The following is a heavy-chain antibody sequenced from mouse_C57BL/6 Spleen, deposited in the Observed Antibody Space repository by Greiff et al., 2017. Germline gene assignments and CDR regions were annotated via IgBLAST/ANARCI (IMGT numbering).Heavy chain of an antibody. CDR1: GFTFSDYG. CDR2: ISSGSSTI. V-gene: IGHV5-17*01. Sequence: EVKLVESGGGLVKPGGSLKLSCAASGFTFSDYGMHWVRQAPEKGLEWVAYISSGSSTIYYADTVKGRFTISRDNAKNTLFLQMTSLRSEDTAMXYCARGPYYGSSSFAYWGQGTLVTVSA. CDR3: ARGPYYGSSSFAY. J-gene: IGHJ3*01. D-gene: IGHD1-1*01.